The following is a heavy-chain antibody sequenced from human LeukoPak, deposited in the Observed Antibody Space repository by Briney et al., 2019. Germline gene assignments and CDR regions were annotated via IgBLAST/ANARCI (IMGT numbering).Heavy chain of an antibody. D-gene: IGHD4-17*01. J-gene: IGHJ4*02. Sequence: ASVKVSCKASGYTFTSYGISWVRQAPGQGLEWMGRIIPILGIANYAQKFQGRVTITADKSTSTAYMELSSLRSEDTAVYYCAREGYGDFINDYWGQGTLVTVSS. CDR2: IIPILGIA. CDR1: GYTFTSYG. V-gene: IGHV1-69*04. CDR3: AREGYGDFINDY.